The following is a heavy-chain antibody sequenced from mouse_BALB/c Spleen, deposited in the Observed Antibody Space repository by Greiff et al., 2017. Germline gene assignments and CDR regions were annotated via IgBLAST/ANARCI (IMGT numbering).Heavy chain of an antibody. V-gene: IGHV1-14*01. CDR1: GYTFTSYV. Sequence: EVQLQQSGPELVKPGASVKMSCKASGYTFTSYVMHWVKQKPGQGLEWIGYINPYNDGTKYNEKFKGKATLTSDKSSSTAYMELSSLTSEDSAVYYCARWESTMITQAWFAYWGQGTLVTVSA. CDR3: ARWESTMITQAWFAY. D-gene: IGHD2-4*01. J-gene: IGHJ3*01. CDR2: INPYNDGT.